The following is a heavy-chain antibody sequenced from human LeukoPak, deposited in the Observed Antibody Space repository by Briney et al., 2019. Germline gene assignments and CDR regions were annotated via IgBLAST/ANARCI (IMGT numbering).Heavy chain of an antibody. V-gene: IGHV4-30-4*07. Sequence: SETLSLTCAVSGGSISSGGYSWTWIRQAPGKGLEWIGYAYYSGRAYYSPSFKSRVTISVDTSKNQFSLQLNSVTPEDTAVYYCARRTSFSDYWGQGTLVTVSS. CDR1: GGSISSGGYS. D-gene: IGHD1-7*01. J-gene: IGHJ4*02. CDR3: ARRTSFSDY. CDR2: AYYSGRA.